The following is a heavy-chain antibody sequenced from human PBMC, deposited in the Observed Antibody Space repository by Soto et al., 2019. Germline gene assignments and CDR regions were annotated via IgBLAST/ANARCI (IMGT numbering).Heavy chain of an antibody. J-gene: IGHJ6*03. CDR2: ISSNGVGT. D-gene: IGHD6-6*01. V-gene: IGHV3-64*01. Sequence: EWQLAESGGCLAQPGGSLRLSCAASGFTLSGYAIDWVRQAPGKGLEYVSGISSNGVGTYYANSVQGRFTISRDNSKNTVYLQMGSLRPEDMAVYYCARRARPDFYYMDVWGKGTTVTVSS. CDR1: GFTLSGYA. CDR3: ARRARPDFYYMDV.